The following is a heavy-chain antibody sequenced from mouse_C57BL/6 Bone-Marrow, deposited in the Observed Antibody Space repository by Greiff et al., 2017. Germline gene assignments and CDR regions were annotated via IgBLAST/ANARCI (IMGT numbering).Heavy chain of an antibody. V-gene: IGHV8-5*01. D-gene: IGHD1-1*01. Sequence: QVTLKECGPGILQPSQTLSLTCSFSGFSLSTSNMGIGWIRQPSGKGLEWLAHIWWNDDKYYNPSLKSRLTISKDTSNNQVFLKITSVDTADTATYYCARTITTVVGPSYWYFDVWGTGTTVTVSS. J-gene: IGHJ1*03. CDR2: IWWNDDK. CDR1: GFSLSTSNMG. CDR3: ARTITTVVGPSYWYFDV.